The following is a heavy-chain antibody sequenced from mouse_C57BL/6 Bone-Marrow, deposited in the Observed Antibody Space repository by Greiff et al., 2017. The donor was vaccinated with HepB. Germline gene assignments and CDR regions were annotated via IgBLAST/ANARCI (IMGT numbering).Heavy chain of an antibody. V-gene: IGHV5-6*01. CDR3: ARAESNYVFYY. CDR1: GFTFSSYG. CDR2: ISSGGGYT. Sequence: EVQLQESGGDLVKPGGSLKLSCAASGFTFSSYGMSWVRQTPDKRLEWVASISSGGGYTYYPATVKGRFTITRDNAKNTLYLQMSSLKSEDTAMYYCARAESNYVFYYWGQGTTVTVSA. D-gene: IGHD2-5*01. J-gene: IGHJ2*01.